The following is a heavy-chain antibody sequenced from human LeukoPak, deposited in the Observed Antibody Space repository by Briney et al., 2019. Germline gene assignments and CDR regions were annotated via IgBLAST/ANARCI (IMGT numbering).Heavy chain of an antibody. Sequence: SETLSLTCTVSGGSISSNYWNWLRQPPGKGLEWIGYSSYSGSTFYNPSLKSRVTISLDTSKNEFSQKLRSVTAADTAVYYCARDHGYYGMDVWGQGTTVTVSS. J-gene: IGHJ6*02. CDR1: GGSISSNY. CDR3: ARDHGYYGMDV. V-gene: IGHV4-59*01. CDR2: SSYSGST.